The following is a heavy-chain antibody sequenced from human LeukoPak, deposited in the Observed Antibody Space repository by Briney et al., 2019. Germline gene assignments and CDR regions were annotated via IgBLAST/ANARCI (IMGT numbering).Heavy chain of an antibody. V-gene: IGHV3-20*04. D-gene: IGHD6-6*01. J-gene: IGHJ3*02. CDR3: ARHLTHGYSSSRLDAFDI. CDR2: INWNGGST. CDR1: GFTFSSYS. Sequence: GGSLRLSCAASGFTFSSYSMSWVRQAPGKGLEWVSGINWNGGSTGYADSVKGRFTISRDNAKNSLYLQMNSLRAEDTALYYCARHLTHGYSSSRLDAFDIWGQGTMVTVSS.